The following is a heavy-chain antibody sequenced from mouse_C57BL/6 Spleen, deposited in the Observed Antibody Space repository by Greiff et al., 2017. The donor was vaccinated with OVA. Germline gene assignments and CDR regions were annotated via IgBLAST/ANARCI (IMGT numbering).Heavy chain of an antibody. CDR1: GYSITSGYY. J-gene: IGHJ1*03. V-gene: IGHV3-6*01. CDR2: ISYDGSN. Sequence: VQLKESGPGLVKPSQSLSLTCSVTGYSITSGYYWNWIRQFPGNKLEWMGYISYDGSNNYNPSLKNRISITRDTSKNQFFLKLNSVTTEDTATYYCAHISNWYFDVWGTGTTVTVSS. CDR3: AHISNWYFDV.